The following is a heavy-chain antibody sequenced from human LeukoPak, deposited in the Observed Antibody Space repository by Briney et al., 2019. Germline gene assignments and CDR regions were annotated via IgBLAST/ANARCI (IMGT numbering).Heavy chain of an antibody. Sequence: SQTLSLTCTVSGGSISSGSYYWSWIRQPPGKGLEWIGYIYYSGSTNYNPSLKSRVTISVDTSKNQFSLKLSSVTAADTAVYYCARGDYDILTGTGLIDAFDIWGQGTMVTVSS. CDR2: IYYSGST. J-gene: IGHJ3*02. V-gene: IGHV4-61*01. CDR1: GGSISSGSYY. CDR3: ARGDYDILTGTGLIDAFDI. D-gene: IGHD3-9*01.